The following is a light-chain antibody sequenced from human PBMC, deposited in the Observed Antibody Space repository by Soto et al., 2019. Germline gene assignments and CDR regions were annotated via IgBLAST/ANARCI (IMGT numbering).Light chain of an antibody. Sequence: DIQMTQSPSSVSASVGDGVTITCRASQGISSWLAWYQQKPGKAPKLLIYKASTLKSGVPSRFSGSGSGTELTLTVSSLQPEDFATYYCVQHYSYPLTFGGGTKVDIK. V-gene: IGKV1-12*01. CDR2: KAS. CDR3: VQHYSYPLT. CDR1: QGISSW. J-gene: IGKJ4*01.